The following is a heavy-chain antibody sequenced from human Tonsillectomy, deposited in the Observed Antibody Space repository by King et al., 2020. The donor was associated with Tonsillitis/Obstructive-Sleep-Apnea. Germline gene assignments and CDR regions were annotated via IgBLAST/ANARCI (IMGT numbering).Heavy chain of an antibody. V-gene: IGHV4-34*01. D-gene: IGHD2-21*01. J-gene: IGHJ4*02. CDR1: GGSFSSVY. CDR3: ASFLWAYDDLLDF. Sequence: VQLQQWGAGLLKPSETLSLTCTVYGGSFSSVYWSWIRQSPGKGLEWIGEINQSGSTNYNPSLKIRVTISLDTSRNQFSLKLTSVTAADSAVYYCASFLWAYDDLLDFWGQGSLVTVSS. CDR2: INQSGST.